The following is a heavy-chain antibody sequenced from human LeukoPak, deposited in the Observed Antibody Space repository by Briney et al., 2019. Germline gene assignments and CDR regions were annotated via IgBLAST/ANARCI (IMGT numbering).Heavy chain of an antibody. J-gene: IGHJ4*02. V-gene: IGHV4-34*01. CDR2: INHSGST. CDR3: ARHADGSSGYFDY. CDR1: GGSFSGYY. D-gene: IGHD3-22*01. Sequence: SETLSLTCAVYGGSFSGYYWSWIRQPPGKGLEWIGEINHSGSTNYNPSLKSRVTISVDTSKNQFSLKLSSVTAADTAVYYCARHADGSSGYFDYWGQGTLVTVSS.